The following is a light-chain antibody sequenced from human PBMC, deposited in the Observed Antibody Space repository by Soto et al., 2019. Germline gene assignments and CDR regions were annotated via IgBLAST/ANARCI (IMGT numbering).Light chain of an antibody. CDR2: KAS. Sequence: DSQMTQSPSTLSASVGDRVTITCRASQSISSWLAWYQQKPGKAPKLLIYKASSLESGVPSRFSGSGSGTEFTLTFSSLQPDDFATYYCQQYNSYPWTFGQGTKVEIK. V-gene: IGKV1-5*03. CDR3: QQYNSYPWT. CDR1: QSISSW. J-gene: IGKJ1*01.